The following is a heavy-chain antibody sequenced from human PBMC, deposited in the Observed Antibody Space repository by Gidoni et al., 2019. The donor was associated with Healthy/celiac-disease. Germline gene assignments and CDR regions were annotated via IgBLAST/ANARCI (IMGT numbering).Heavy chain of an antibody. CDR1: GYTFTSYY. CDR2: INPSGGST. CDR3: ARDGSDIFGDY. D-gene: IGHD3-3*02. Sequence: QVQLVQSGAEVKKPGASVKVSCQASGYTFTSYYMHWVRQAPGQGLEWMGIINPSGGSTSYAQKFQGRVTMTRDTSTSTVYMELSSLRSEDTAVYYCARDGSDIFGDYWGQGTLVTVSS. J-gene: IGHJ4*02. V-gene: IGHV1-46*03.